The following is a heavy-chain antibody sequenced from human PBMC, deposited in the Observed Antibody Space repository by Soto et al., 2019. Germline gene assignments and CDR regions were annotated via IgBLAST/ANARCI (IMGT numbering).Heavy chain of an antibody. CDR2: ISNDGSNK. V-gene: IGHV3-30*18. Sequence: SLRLSCAASGFTFNNYGMNWVRQAPGKGLEWVAIISNDGSNKYYIESVRGRFTISRDNSKNMLFLQMNSLRVEDTAVYFCTKDGRFDSDGSLYYHHYGMDVWGQGNTVTV. CDR1: GFTFNNYG. CDR3: TKDGRFDSDGSLYYHHYGMDV. D-gene: IGHD2-15*01. J-gene: IGHJ6*02.